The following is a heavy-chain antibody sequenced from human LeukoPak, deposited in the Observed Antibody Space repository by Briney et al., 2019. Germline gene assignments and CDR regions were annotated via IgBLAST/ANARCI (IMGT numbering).Heavy chain of an antibody. Sequence: PSETLSLTCTVSGGSISSYYWSWIRQPPGKGLEWIGYIYDSGSTTYNPSLKSRVTISVDTSKNQFSLKLRSVTAADTAVYYCARDPAPYSDESLHYGMGVWGQGTTVTVSS. J-gene: IGHJ6*02. CDR1: GGSISSYY. CDR3: ARDPAPYSDESLHYGMGV. CDR2: IYDSGST. V-gene: IGHV4-59*01. D-gene: IGHD3-16*01.